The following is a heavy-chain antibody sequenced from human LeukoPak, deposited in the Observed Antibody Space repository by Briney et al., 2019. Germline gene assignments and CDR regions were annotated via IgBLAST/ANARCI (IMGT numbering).Heavy chain of an antibody. D-gene: IGHD1-7*01. J-gene: IGHJ4*02. CDR3: ARLYGNYQNYFDY. CDR1: GGSISTITYY. V-gene: IGHV4-39*07. CDR2: MYYRGNT. Sequence: PSETLSLTCTVSGGSISTITYYWGWIRQPPGKGLEWVGHMYYRGNTFYNPSLKSRVTISVDTSKNQFSLKLRSVTAADTAVYYCARLYGNYQNYFDYWGQGTLVTVSS.